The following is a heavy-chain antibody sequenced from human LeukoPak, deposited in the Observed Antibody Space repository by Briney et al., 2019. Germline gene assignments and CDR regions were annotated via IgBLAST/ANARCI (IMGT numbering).Heavy chain of an antibody. Sequence: QPGGSLRLSCAASGFTFSNYDMSWVRQAPGKGLEWVSSISDSGGSTYYADSVKGRFTISRDNAKNSLYLQMNSLRAEDTAVYYCARGGGQLWSKDYFDYWGQGTLVTVSS. D-gene: IGHD5-18*01. V-gene: IGHV3-23*01. J-gene: IGHJ4*02. CDR1: GFTFSNYD. CDR2: ISDSGGST. CDR3: ARGGGQLWSKDYFDY.